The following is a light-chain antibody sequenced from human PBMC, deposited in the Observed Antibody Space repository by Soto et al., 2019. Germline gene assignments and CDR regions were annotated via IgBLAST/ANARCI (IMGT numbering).Light chain of an antibody. V-gene: IGLV2-11*01. Sequence: QPVLTQPRSVSGSPGQSVSISCTGTSSDVGRYSYVSWYQQHPGKAPKLMIYDVSERPSGVPDRFSGSKSGNTASLTISGLQAEDEADYYCCSYAGTYTGVFGTGTKVTVL. J-gene: IGLJ1*01. CDR1: SSDVGRYSY. CDR3: CSYAGTYTGV. CDR2: DVS.